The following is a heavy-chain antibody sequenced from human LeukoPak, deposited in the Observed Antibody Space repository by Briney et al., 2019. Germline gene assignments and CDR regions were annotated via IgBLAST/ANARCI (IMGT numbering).Heavy chain of an antibody. V-gene: IGHV1-8*01. CDR3: AREYYDILTGYYPVYYYYMDV. CDR1: GYTFTSYD. Sequence: ASVKVSCKASGYTFTSYDINWVRQATGQGLEWMGWMNPNSGNTGYAQKFQGRVTMTRSTSISTAYMELSSLRSEDTAVYYCAREYYDILTGYYPVYYYYMDVWGKGTTVTISS. CDR2: MNPNSGNT. J-gene: IGHJ6*03. D-gene: IGHD3-9*01.